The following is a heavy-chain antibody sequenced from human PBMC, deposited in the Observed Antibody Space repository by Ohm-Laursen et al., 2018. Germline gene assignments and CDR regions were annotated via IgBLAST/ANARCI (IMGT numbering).Heavy chain of an antibody. CDR2: ISGSGGST. V-gene: IGHV3-23*01. Sequence: SLRLSCAASGFTFSISGMTWVRQAPGKGLEWVSAISGSGGSTYYADSVKGRFTISRDNSKNTLYLQMNSLRAEDTAVYYCAKDVAGKWFIFDYWGQGTLATVSS. CDR1: GFTFSISG. CDR3: AKDVAGKWFIFDY. J-gene: IGHJ4*02. D-gene: IGHD3-22*01.